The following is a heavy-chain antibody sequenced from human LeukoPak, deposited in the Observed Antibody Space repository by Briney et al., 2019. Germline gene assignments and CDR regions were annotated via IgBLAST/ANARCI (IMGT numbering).Heavy chain of an antibody. CDR1: GYTFTTYD. D-gene: IGHD6-19*01. CDR2: MNPNSGNT. J-gene: IGHJ5*02. V-gene: IGHV1-8*01. CDR3: ARGRGSGHKENWFDP. Sequence: ASVKLSCKASGYTFTTYDINWVRQATGPGLEWMGWMNPNSGNTGYAQKYQGRVTMTRNTSISTAYMELSSLRSEDTAVYYCARGRGSGHKENWFDPWGQGTLVTVSS.